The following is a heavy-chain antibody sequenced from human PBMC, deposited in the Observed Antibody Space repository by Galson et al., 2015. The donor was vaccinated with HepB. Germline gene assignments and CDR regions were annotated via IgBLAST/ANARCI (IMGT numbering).Heavy chain of an antibody. CDR1: GYTFTRYG. V-gene: IGHV1-3*01. CDR3: ARVMFGCGGDCNYFDY. J-gene: IGHJ4*02. Sequence: QSGAEVKKPGESLKISCKASGYTFTRYGIHWVRQAPGQRLEWMGWINAGNGKTKYSQKFQDRVTITRDTSANTAYMELSSLGSEDTAVYYCARVMFGCGGDCNYFDYWGQGTLVTVSS. D-gene: IGHD2-21*01. CDR2: INAGNGKT.